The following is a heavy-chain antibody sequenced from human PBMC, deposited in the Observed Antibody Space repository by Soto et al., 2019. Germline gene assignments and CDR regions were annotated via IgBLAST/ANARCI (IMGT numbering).Heavy chain of an antibody. V-gene: IGHV4-30-2*01. Sequence: SETLSLTCAVSGGSISSGGYSWSWIRQPPGKGLEWIGYIYHSGSTYYNPSLKSRVTISVDRSKNQFSLKLSSVTAADTAVYYCASYDSSGCYYNYWGQGTLVTGS. CDR1: GGSISSGGYS. J-gene: IGHJ4*02. CDR2: IYHSGST. D-gene: IGHD3-22*01. CDR3: ASYDSSGCYYNY.